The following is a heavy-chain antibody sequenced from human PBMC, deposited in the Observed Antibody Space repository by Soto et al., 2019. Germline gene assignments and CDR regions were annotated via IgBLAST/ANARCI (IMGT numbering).Heavy chain of an antibody. CDR2: IIPIFGTA. Sequence: QVQLVQSGAEVKKPGSSVKVSCKASGGTFSSYAISWVRQAPGQGLEWMGGIIPIFGTANYAQNFQGRVTTTADESTSTADMELSSLRSEDTAVYYRARDGYSSSWYSRYHWFDPRGQGTLVTVSS. D-gene: IGHD6-13*01. J-gene: IGHJ5*02. V-gene: IGHV1-69*01. CDR1: GGTFSSYA. CDR3: ARDGYSSSWYSRYHWFDP.